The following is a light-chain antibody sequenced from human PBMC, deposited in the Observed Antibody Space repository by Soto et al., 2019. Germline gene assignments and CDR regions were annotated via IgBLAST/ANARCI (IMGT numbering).Light chain of an antibody. V-gene: IGKV1-5*03. Sequence: DIPMTQSPSTLSASVGDRVTITCRASQSISSWLDWYQQKPGKAPKLLIYKASSLESGVPSRFSGSGSGTEFTLTISSLQPDDFATYYCQQYNSYSRTFGQGTKVEIK. J-gene: IGKJ1*01. CDR3: QQYNSYSRT. CDR1: QSISSW. CDR2: KAS.